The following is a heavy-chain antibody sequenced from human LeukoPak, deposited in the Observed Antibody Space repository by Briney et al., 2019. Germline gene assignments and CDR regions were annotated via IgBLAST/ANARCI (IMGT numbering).Heavy chain of an antibody. CDR2: IIPILGIA. CDR3: AVAYCGGDCYSSVDY. J-gene: IGHJ4*02. Sequence: ASVKVSCKASGDTFSSYAISWVRQAPGQGLEWMGRIIPILGIANYAQKFQGRVTITADKSTSTAYMELSSLRSEDTAVYYCAVAYCGGDCYSSVDYWGQGTLVTVSS. V-gene: IGHV1-69*04. CDR1: GDTFSSYA. D-gene: IGHD2-21*02.